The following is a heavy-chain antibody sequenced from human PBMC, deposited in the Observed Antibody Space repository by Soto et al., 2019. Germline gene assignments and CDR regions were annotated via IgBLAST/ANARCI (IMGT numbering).Heavy chain of an antibody. J-gene: IGHJ4*02. CDR3: ARSPGVFDY. V-gene: IGHV1-69*06. D-gene: IGHD3-10*01. Sequence: QVQLVQSGAEVKKPGSSVKVSCKASGGTFSSLAISWVRRAPGQGLEWMGGLVPVFGTANYAQKFQDRVTISADKSTSTSYMELSSLRSVDTAVYYCARSPGVFDYWGQGTLVTVSS. CDR1: GGTFSSLA. CDR2: LVPVFGTA.